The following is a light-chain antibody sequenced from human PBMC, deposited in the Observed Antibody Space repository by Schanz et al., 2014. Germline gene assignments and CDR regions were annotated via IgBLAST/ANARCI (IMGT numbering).Light chain of an antibody. CDR2: RNN. CDR3: QSYDSSLSAHVV. Sequence: QSVLTQPPSASATPGQRVTISCSGSSSNVGSNTVDWYQQLPGTAPKLLIYRNNQRPSGVPDRFFGSKSGTSASLAISGLQAEDEGDYYCQSYDSSLSAHVVFGGGTKLTVL. J-gene: IGLJ2*01. V-gene: IGLV1-44*01. CDR1: SSNVGSNT.